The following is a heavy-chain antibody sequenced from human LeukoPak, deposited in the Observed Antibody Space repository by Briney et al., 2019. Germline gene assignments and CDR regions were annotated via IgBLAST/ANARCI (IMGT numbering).Heavy chain of an antibody. CDR3: ARDGGSSSWYLFSRFDY. Sequence: GASVTVSFKASGYTFTSYAMHWVRQAPGQRLEWMGWINAGNGNTKYSQEFQGRVTITRDTSASTAYMELSSLRSEDMAVYYCARDGGSSSWYLFSRFDYWGQGTLVTVSS. D-gene: IGHD6-13*01. CDR2: INAGNGNT. J-gene: IGHJ4*02. CDR1: GYTFTSYA. V-gene: IGHV1-3*03.